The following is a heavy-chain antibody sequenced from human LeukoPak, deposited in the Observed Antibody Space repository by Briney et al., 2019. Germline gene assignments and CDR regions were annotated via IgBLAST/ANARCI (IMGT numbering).Heavy chain of an antibody. CDR2: IKHSGST. D-gene: IGHD3-22*01. V-gene: IGHV4-34*01. CDR1: GGSLSGYY. J-gene: IGHJ4*02. CDR3: AREGSITMIEENTYYFDY. Sequence: SETLSLTCAVYGGSLSGYYRSWIRQPPGKGLEWNGEIKHSGSTNYNPSLRIGVPISVDTSKNQFSLELSSVTAADTAVYYCAREGSITMIEENTYYFDYWGQGTLVTVSS.